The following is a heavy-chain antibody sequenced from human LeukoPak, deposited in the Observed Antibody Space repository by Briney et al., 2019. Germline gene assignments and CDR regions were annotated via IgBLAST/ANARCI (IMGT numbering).Heavy chain of an antibody. CDR1: GFTFSSYA. CDR2: IKQDGSEK. Sequence: PGGSLRLSCAASGFTFSSYAMSWVRQAPGKGLEWVANIKQDGSEKYYVDSVKGRFTISRDNAKNSLYLQMNSLRAEDTAVYYCATSLLRFLEWYWGQGTLVTVSS. D-gene: IGHD3-3*01. J-gene: IGHJ4*02. V-gene: IGHV3-7*01. CDR3: ATSLLRFLEWY.